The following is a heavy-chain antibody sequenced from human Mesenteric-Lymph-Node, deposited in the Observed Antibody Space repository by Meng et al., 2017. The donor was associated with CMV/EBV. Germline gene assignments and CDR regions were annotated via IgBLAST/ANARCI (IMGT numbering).Heavy chain of an antibody. CDR3: ARGRCGTDCAFAY. CDR1: VFTFSSYA. CDR2: IYSGGGST. J-gene: IGHJ4*02. V-gene: IGHV3-23*03. D-gene: IGHD2-21*01. Sequence: CAASVFTFSSYAMSWVRQAPGKGLECVSVIYSGGGSTYYADSVKGRFTISRDNSKNTLYVQMNSLRAEDTAVYYCARGRCGTDCAFAYWGQGTLVTVSS.